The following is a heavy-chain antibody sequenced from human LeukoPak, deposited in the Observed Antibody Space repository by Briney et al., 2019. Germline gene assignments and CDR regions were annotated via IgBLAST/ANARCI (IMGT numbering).Heavy chain of an antibody. D-gene: IGHD2-2*01. CDR2: IYSGGST. Sequence: GGSLRLSCAASGFTVSTYYMTWVRQAPGKGLECVSVIYSGGSTYYADSVKGRFTVSRDNSKNTLYLQMNSLRAEDTAMYYCARGLGYCTSTTCLLPSDYWGQGTQVTVSS. CDR1: GFTVSTYY. V-gene: IGHV3-53*01. J-gene: IGHJ4*02. CDR3: ARGLGYCTSTTCLLPSDY.